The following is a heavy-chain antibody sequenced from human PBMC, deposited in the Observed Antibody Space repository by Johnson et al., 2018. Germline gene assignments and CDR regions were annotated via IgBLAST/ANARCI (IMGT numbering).Heavy chain of an antibody. V-gene: IGHV5-51*03. CDR2: IYPGDSDT. J-gene: IGHJ3*02. CDR1: EYRSASYW. D-gene: IGHD2-2*01. CDR3: ARRYCDITSCWAFDI. Sequence: EVQLVETGAEVKKPGESLKISCKGSEYRSASYWIGWVRQKPGKGLEWMGIIYPGDSDTRYSPSFQGQVTISADKSISTAYSQWSSLKASDTAMYYCARRYCDITSCWAFDIWGQGTMVTVSS.